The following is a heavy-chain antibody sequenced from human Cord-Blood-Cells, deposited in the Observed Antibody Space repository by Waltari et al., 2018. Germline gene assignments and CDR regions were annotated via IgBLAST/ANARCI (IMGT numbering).Heavy chain of an antibody. V-gene: IGHV4-34*01. Sequence: QVQLQQWGAGLLKPSEPLSLTCAVYGGSFSGYYWSWIRQHPGTGLEWIGEINHSGSTNYNPSLKSRVTISVDTSKNQFSLKLSSVTAADTAVYYCARGSAVLLWFGESDAFDIWGQGTMVTVSS. CDR3: ARGSAVLLWFGESDAFDI. J-gene: IGHJ3*02. CDR1: GGSFSGYY. CDR2: INHSGST. D-gene: IGHD3-10*01.